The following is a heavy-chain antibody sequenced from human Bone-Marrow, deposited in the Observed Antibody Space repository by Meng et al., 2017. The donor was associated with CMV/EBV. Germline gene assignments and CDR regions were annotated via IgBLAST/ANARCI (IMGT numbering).Heavy chain of an antibody. Sequence: GESLKISCAASGFTFSSYWMSWVRQAPGKGLEWVANIKQDGSEKYYVDSVKGRFTISRDNAKNSLYLQMNGLRVEDTAVYDCGTERLGGATALDYWGQGTLVTVSS. D-gene: IGHD1-26*01. CDR1: GFTFSSYW. CDR3: GTERLGGATALDY. CDR2: IKQDGSEK. J-gene: IGHJ4*02. V-gene: IGHV3-7*01.